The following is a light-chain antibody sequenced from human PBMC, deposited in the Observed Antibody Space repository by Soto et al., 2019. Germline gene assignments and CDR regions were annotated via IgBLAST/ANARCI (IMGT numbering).Light chain of an antibody. CDR2: GAS. J-gene: IGKJ3*01. Sequence: EIVLTQSPGTLSLFPGERATLSCRASQTVSSSYLAWYQQKPGQAPRLLIYGASSRATGIPDRFSGSGSGTDFTLTISRLESEDFAVYYCQQYGSSLFTFGPGTKVDIK. CDR3: QQYGSSLFT. CDR1: QTVSSSY. V-gene: IGKV3-20*01.